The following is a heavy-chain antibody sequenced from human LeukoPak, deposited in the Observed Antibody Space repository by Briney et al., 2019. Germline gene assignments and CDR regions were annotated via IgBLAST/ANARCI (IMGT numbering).Heavy chain of an antibody. J-gene: IGHJ4*02. V-gene: IGHV3-21*01. CDR1: GFTFSSYS. CDR2: ISSSSSYI. CDR3: ARDGLRGLTHFDY. D-gene: IGHD4/OR15-4a*01. Sequence: GGSLRLSCAASGFTFSSYSMNWVRQAPGKGLEWVSSISSSSSYIYYADSVKGRFTISRDNAKNSLYLQMNGLRAEDTAVYYCARDGLRGLTHFDYWGQGTLVTVSS.